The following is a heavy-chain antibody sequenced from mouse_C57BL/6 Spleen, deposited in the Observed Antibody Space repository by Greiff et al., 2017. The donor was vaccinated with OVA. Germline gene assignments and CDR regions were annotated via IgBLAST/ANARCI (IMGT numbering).Heavy chain of an antibody. CDR1: GFTFSSYA. D-gene: IGHD2-1*01. J-gene: IGHJ4*01. CDR3: TRDRGSLYGNFYYAMDY. Sequence: EVKLVESGEGLVKPGGSLKLSCAASGFTFSSYAMSWVRQTPEKRLEWVAYISSGGDYIYYADTVKGRFTISRDNARNTLYLQMSSLKSEDTAMYYCTRDRGSLYGNFYYAMDYWGQGTSVTVSS. CDR2: ISSGGDYI. V-gene: IGHV5-9-1*02.